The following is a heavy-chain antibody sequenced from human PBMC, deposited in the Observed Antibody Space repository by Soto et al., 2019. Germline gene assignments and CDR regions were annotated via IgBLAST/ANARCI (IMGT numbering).Heavy chain of an antibody. V-gene: IGHV1-8*01. D-gene: IGHD7-27*01. Sequence: QVQLVQSGAEVKKPGASVKVSCKASGYTFTTYDINWVRQATGQGLEWIGWMSPKTGNTGYAQNFQGRVTMTRNPSIITAYMELSSLTSEDTAVYYSARGPPNLGFDLWGQGTLVPVSS. CDR2: MSPKTGNT. CDR1: GYTFTTYD. J-gene: IGHJ4*02. CDR3: ARGPPNLGFDL.